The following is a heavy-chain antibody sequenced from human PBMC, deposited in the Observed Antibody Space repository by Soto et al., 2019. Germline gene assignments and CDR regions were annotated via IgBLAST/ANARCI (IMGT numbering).Heavy chain of an antibody. V-gene: IGHV3-30-3*01. CDR3: ARDMYSSDYFVKWFEP. CDR2: ISHNGINK. J-gene: IGHJ5*02. CDR1: GFSFSSYA. Sequence: QVRLVESVGGVVQPGRSLRLSCTASGFSFSSYAMYWFRQPPGKGLEWMAVISHNGINKHYADSVKGRVTVSRDNSNHSLDLQLNSLRGEDTAMYYCARDMYSSDYFVKWFEPWGQGTLVTVS. D-gene: IGHD6-19*01.